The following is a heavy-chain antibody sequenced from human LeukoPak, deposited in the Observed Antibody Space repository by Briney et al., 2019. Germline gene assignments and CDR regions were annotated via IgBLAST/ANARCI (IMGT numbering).Heavy chain of an antibody. CDR1: GFLFSRYW. Sequence: GGSLRLSCTASGFLFSRYWMSWVGQAPGKGLEGVANIKEDGSEKYYVESMKGRFTISRDNVKNSLYLQINSLRAEDTAVYYCARDSFETDIDYWGQGTLVTVSS. CDR2: IKEDGSEK. V-gene: IGHV3-7*01. CDR3: ARDSFETDIDY. D-gene: IGHD1-14*01. J-gene: IGHJ4*02.